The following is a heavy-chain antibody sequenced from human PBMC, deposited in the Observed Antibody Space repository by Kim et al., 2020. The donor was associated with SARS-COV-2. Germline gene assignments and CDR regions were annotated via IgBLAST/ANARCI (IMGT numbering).Heavy chain of an antibody. CDR3: AKAYWTTVTARGYFDY. V-gene: IGHV3-23*01. J-gene: IGHJ4*02. Sequence: SWKRRFTVARDKAKTTLYLQMNSRGAEDTAVYYCAKAYWTTVTARGYFDYWGQGTLVTVSS. D-gene: IGHD4-17*01.